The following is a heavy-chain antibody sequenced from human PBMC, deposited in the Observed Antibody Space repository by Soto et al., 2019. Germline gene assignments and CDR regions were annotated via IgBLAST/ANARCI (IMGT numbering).Heavy chain of an antibody. Sequence: QVQLVQSGAEVKKPGASVKVSCKASGYTFTSYDINWVRQATGQGLEWRGWMNPNSGNTGYAQKFQGRVTMTRNTSISTAYMELSSLRSEDTAVYYCARGRYCSGGSCYRGDFQHWGQGTLVTVSS. CDR3: ARGRYCSGGSCYRGDFQH. J-gene: IGHJ1*01. CDR1: GYTFTSYD. D-gene: IGHD2-15*01. V-gene: IGHV1-8*01. CDR2: MNPNSGNT.